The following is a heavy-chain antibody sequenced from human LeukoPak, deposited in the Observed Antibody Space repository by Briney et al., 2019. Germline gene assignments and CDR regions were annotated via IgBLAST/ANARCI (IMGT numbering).Heavy chain of an antibody. CDR3: ARLSAAAGHFDY. D-gene: IGHD6-13*01. V-gene: IGHV4-59*08. CDR2: IYYSGST. CDR1: GGSISSYY. J-gene: IGHJ4*02. Sequence: SETLSLTCTISGGSISSYYWSWIRQPPGKGLEWIGYIYYSGSTNYNPSLKSRVTISVDTSKNQFSLKLSSVTAADTAVYYCARLSAAAGHFDYWGQGTLVTVSS.